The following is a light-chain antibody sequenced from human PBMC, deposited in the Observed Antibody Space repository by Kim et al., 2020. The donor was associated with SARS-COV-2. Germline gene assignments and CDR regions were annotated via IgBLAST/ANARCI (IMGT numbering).Light chain of an antibody. CDR2: RNN. CDR1: RNNVGNQG. J-gene: IGLJ3*02. CDR3: SAWDSSLSAWV. Sequence: RQTATLTCTGNRNNVGNQGAAWLQQHQGHPPKLLSYRNNNRPSGISERLSASRSGNTASLTITGPQPEDEADYYCSAWDSSLSAWVFGGGTQLTVL. V-gene: IGLV10-54*01.